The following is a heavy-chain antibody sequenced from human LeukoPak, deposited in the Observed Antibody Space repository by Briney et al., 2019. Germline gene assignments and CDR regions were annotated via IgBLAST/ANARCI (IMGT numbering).Heavy chain of an antibody. J-gene: IGHJ5*02. Sequence: SETLSLTCAVYGGSFSGYYWCWIRQPPGKGLEWIGEINHSGSTNYNPSLKSRVTISVDTSKNQFSLKLSSVTAADTAVYYCARKGPAAGLSRWFDPWGQGTLVTVSS. V-gene: IGHV4-34*01. CDR1: GGSFSGYY. D-gene: IGHD6-13*01. CDR3: ARKGPAAGLSRWFDP. CDR2: INHSGST.